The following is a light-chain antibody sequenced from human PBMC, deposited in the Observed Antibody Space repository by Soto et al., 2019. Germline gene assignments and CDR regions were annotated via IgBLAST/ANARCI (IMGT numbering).Light chain of an antibody. J-gene: IGLJ2*01. V-gene: IGLV2-23*02. CDR3: CSYAGSITFT. CDR1: SSDVGGYNL. Sequence: QSVLTQPASVSGSPGQSITISCTGTSSDVGGYNLVSWYQQHPGKAPKLIIYATRKRPSGVSDRYSGSKSGNTASLTISGLQAEDEANYYCCSYAGSITFTFGGGTKLTVL. CDR2: ATR.